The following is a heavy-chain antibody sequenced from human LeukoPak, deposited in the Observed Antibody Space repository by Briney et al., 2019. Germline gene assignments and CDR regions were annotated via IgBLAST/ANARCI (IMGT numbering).Heavy chain of an antibody. D-gene: IGHD2-2*01. J-gene: IGHJ6*03. Sequence: SETLSLTCTLSGGTVTSSTYFWGWIRQPPGKGLEWIGEINHSGSTNYNPSLKSRVTISVDTSKNQFSLKLSSVTAADTAVYYCVRGGGRSTSSYYYYYMDVWGKGTTVTVSS. CDR1: GGTVTSSTYF. V-gene: IGHV4-39*07. CDR2: INHSGST. CDR3: VRGGGRSTSSYYYYYMDV.